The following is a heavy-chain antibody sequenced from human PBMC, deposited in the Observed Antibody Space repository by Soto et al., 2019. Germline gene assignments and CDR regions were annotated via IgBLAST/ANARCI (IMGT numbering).Heavy chain of an antibody. V-gene: IGHV1-46*03. D-gene: IGHD4-17*01. CDR2: INPSGGST. CDR1: GYTFTSYY. CDR3: ATIRAVTPDFDY. J-gene: IGHJ4*02. Sequence: ASVKVSCKASGYTFTSYYMHWVRQAPGQGLEWMGIINPSGGSTSYAQKFQGRVTMTRDTSTSTVYMELSSLRSEDTAVYYCATIRAVTPDFDYWAQGTLVTVSS.